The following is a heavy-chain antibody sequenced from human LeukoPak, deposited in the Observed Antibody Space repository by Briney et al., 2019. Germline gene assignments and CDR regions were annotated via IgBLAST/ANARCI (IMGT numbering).Heavy chain of an antibody. CDR3: AKDIRYSSSSASYDY. CDR2: ISGSGGGT. J-gene: IGHJ4*02. CDR1: GFTFSSYA. D-gene: IGHD6-6*01. V-gene: IGHV3-23*01. Sequence: GGSLRLSCAASGFTFSSYAMSWVRQAPGKGLEWVSAISGSGGGTYYADSVKGRFTISRDNSKNTLYLQMNSLRAEDTAVYYCAKDIRYSSSSASYDYWGQGTLVTVSS.